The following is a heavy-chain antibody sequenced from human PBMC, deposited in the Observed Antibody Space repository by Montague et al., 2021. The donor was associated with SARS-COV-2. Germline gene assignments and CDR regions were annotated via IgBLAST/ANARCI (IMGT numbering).Heavy chain of an antibody. J-gene: IGHJ3*02. D-gene: IGHD3-16*02. V-gene: IGHV3-48*03. CDR3: TRDYRSIVGDGLDI. CDR1: GFTFSNYD. Sequence: SLRLSCAASGFTFSNYDVNWVRQAPGKGPEWISYISTSAYTTSYVGSVKGRFTISRDNGKNSLYLQMNSLRVEDTAVYYCTRDYRSIVGDGLDIWDQGTKVTVSS. CDR2: ISTSAYTT.